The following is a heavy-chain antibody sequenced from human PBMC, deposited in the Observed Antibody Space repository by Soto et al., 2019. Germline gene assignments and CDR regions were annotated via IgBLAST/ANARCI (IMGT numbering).Heavy chain of an antibody. V-gene: IGHV1-46*01. D-gene: IGHD5-18*01. CDR2: INPSGGTT. CDR1: GYTFTSHY. Sequence: GASVKVSCKASGYTFTSHYMHWVRQAPGQGLEWMGIINPSGGTTSYAQKFQGRVTMTRDTSTSTVYMEVSSLRSEDSAVYYCARGGDPAMVTYGMDVWGQGTTVTVSS. CDR3: ARGGDPAMVTYGMDV. J-gene: IGHJ6*02.